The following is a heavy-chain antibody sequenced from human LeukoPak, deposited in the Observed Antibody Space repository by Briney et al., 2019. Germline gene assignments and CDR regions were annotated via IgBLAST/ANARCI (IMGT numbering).Heavy chain of an antibody. D-gene: IGHD5-18*01. V-gene: IGHV1-18*01. Sequence: ASVKVSCTASGYTFTSYAISWVRQAPGQGVEWMGRISAYNGNRNYAQKLQGRVTMTTNTSTSTAYMELRSLRSDDTAVYYCARDSSAMVPNYFDFWGQGTLVTVSS. CDR2: ISAYNGNR. J-gene: IGHJ4*02. CDR1: GYTFTSYA. CDR3: ARDSSAMVPNYFDF.